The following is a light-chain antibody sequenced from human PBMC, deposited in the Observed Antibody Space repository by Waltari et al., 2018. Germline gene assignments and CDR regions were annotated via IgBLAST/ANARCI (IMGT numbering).Light chain of an antibody. CDR1: SSNIGARDG. Sequence: QSVLTQPPSVSGAPGQRVTISCTGSSSNIGARDGVHWYQQLPGTAPSLLIYGTDNRPSGVPDLFSGAKSGTSAPLAITGLQAEDEADYYCQSYDGSHVVFGGGTKLTVL. V-gene: IGLV1-40*01. CDR2: GTD. J-gene: IGLJ2*01. CDR3: QSYDGSHVV.